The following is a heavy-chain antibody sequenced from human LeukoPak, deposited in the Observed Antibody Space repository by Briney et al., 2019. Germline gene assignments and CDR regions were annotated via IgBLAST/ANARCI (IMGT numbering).Heavy chain of an antibody. CDR1: GCSFSSYW. D-gene: IGHD6-6*01. Sequence: GASLQISCKGSGCSFSSYWIGWARRMPGKGLEWRGIIYPGDSDTRYSPSFQGQVTISADKSISTAYLLWSSLKASDTAMYYCARQTRSITARDFDYWGQGTLVTVSS. CDR2: IYPGDSDT. V-gene: IGHV5-51*01. CDR3: ARQTRSITARDFDY. J-gene: IGHJ4*02.